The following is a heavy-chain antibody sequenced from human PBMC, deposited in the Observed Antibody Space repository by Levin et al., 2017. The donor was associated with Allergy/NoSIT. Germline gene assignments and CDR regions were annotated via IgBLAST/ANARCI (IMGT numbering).Heavy chain of an antibody. V-gene: IGHV3-21*01. CDR2: ISTITSYI. Sequence: GGSLRLSCVASGFTFSTYSMNWVRQAPGKGLEWVSAISTITSYIYYADSVKGRFTISRDNAKNSLYLQMNSLRAEDTAVYYCARDGVGFDYWGQGTLVTVSS. CDR1: GFTFSTYS. CDR3: ARDGVGFDY. D-gene: IGHD3-3*01. J-gene: IGHJ4*02.